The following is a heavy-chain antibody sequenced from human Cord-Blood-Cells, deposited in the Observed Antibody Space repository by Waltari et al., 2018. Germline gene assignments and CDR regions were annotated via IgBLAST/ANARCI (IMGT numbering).Heavy chain of an antibody. CDR1: GFTFSSYA. J-gene: IGHJ4*02. Sequence: QVQLVESGGGVVQPGRSLRLSCAASGFTFSSYAMRWVRQAPGKGLEWVAVISYDGSNKYYADSVKGRFTISRDNSKNTLYLQMNSLRAEDTAVYYCARAIGRGGELLEGLDYWGQGTLVTVSS. CDR3: ARAIGRGGELLEGLDY. D-gene: IGHD1-26*01. V-gene: IGHV3-30-3*01. CDR2: ISYDGSNK.